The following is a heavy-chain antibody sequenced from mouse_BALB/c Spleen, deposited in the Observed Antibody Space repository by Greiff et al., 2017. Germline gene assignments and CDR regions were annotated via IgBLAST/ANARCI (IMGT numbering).Heavy chain of an antibody. J-gene: IGHJ4*01. CDR1: GFNIKDTY. CDR2: IDPANGNT. V-gene: IGHV14-3*02. D-gene: IGHD2-4*01. Sequence: VQLQQSGAELVKPGASVKLSCTASGFNIKDTYMHWVKQRPEQGLEWIGRIDPANGNTKYDPKFQGKATITADTSSNTAYLQLSSLTSEDTAVYYCALYEYEEGAMDYWGQGTSVTVSS. CDR3: ALYEYEEGAMDY.